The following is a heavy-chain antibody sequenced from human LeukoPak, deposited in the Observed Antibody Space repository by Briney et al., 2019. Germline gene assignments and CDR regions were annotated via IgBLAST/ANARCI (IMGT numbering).Heavy chain of an antibody. V-gene: IGHV4-59*01. D-gene: IGHD2-21*02. CDR1: GGSISSYY. Sequence: SETLSLTCTVSGGSISSYYWSWIRQPPGKGLEWIGYIYYSGSTNYNPSLKSRVTISVDTSKNQFSLKLSSVTAADRALYYGARVGCGGDCLGYYYYYMDVWGKGTTVTVSS. CDR2: IYYSGST. J-gene: IGHJ6*03. CDR3: ARVGCGGDCLGYYYYYMDV.